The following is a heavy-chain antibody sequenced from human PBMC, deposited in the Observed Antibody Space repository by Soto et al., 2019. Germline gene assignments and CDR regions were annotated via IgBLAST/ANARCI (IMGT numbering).Heavy chain of an antibody. D-gene: IGHD5-12*01. CDR2: IRQDGSEI. V-gene: IGHV3-7*05. J-gene: IGHJ4*02. Sequence: PGGSLRLSCVGSGFTFSSNWMTWVRQAPGKGLEWVANIRQDGSEINYVDSVKGRFTISRDNSKNTLYLQMNSLRAEDTAVYYCHGYGYWGQGTLVNVS. CDR1: GFTFSSNW. CDR3: HGYGY.